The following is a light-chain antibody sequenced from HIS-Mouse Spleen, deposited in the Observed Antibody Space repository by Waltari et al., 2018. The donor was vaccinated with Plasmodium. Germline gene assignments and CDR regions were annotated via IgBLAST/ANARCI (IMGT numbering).Light chain of an antibody. J-gene: IGLJ3*02. V-gene: IGLV3-10*01. CDR2: EDS. Sequence: SYELTQPPSVSVSPGQTARITCSGDALPKNYAYWYQQKSGQPPVLVIHEDSKRPSGIPERFSGSSSGTMATLTSSGAQVEDEADYYCYSTDSSGNHRVFGGGTKLTVL. CDR1: ALPKNY. CDR3: YSTDSSGNHRV.